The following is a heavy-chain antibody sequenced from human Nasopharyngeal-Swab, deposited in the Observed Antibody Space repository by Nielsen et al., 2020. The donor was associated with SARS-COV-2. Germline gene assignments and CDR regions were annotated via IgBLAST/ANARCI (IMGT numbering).Heavy chain of an antibody. CDR2: IYYSGST. CDR3: ARGGFSGSYSPYYYYGMDV. V-gene: IGHV4-59*01. Sequence: GQAPGKGLEWMGYIYYSGSTNYNPSLKSRVTISVDTSKNQFSLKLSSVTAADTAVYYCARGGFSGSYSPYYYYGMDVWGQGTTVTVSS. D-gene: IGHD3-10*01. J-gene: IGHJ6*02.